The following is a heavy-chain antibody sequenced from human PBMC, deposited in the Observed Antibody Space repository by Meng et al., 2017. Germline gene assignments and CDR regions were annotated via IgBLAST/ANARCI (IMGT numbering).Heavy chain of an antibody. CDR3: ARFLGAFDI. Sequence: QVKLVGSGGGLVKPGGSLRLSCAASGFTVSDYIMSWIRRAPGKGLEWVSYISISGSTIYYADSVKGRFTISRDNAKNSLYLQMNSLKAEDTAVYYCARFLGAFDIWGQGTMVTVSS. J-gene: IGHJ3*02. CDR2: ISISGSTI. CDR1: GFTVSDYI. D-gene: IGHD3-3*01. V-gene: IGHV3-11*01.